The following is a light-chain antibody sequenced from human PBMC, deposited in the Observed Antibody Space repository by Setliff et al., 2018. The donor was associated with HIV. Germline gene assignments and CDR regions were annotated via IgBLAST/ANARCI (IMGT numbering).Light chain of an antibody. Sequence: QSALAQPRSVSGSPGQSVTISCTGTTSDVGGYNFVSWYQHHPGKAPKLMIYDVIKRPSGVPGRFSGSKSGNTASLTISGLQAEDEADYYCCSYAGSHTFVFGTGTKVTVL. V-gene: IGLV2-11*01. CDR3: CSYAGSHTFV. CDR2: DVI. J-gene: IGLJ1*01. CDR1: TSDVGGYNF.